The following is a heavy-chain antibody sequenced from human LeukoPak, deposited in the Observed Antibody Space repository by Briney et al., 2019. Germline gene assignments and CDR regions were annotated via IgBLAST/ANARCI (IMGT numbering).Heavy chain of an antibody. CDR2: IKNKDEGEKT. J-gene: IGHJ4*02. CDR1: GFIFSNYG. CDR3: TTGIDYGGGY. Sequence: GGSLRLSCAASGFIFSNYGMNWVRQAPGKGLEWVGRIKNKDEGEKTDYAAPVKGRFTISRDDSKATLFLQMNSLKMEDTAIYYCTTGIDYGGGYWGQGTLVSVSS. V-gene: IGHV3-15*05. D-gene: IGHD3-16*01.